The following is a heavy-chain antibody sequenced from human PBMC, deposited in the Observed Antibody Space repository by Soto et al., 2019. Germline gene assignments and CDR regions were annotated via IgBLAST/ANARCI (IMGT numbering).Heavy chain of an antibody. D-gene: IGHD1-7*01. CDR1: GASVSSNSAA. CDR2: TYYRSKWYN. Sequence: SQTLPLTCVISGASVSSNSAAWNWIRQSPLRGLERLRRTYYRSKWYNDYAVSVKSRITINPDTSKNQFSLQLNSVTTEDTAVYYCARVNWNLGYYGMDVWGQGTTVTVSS. CDR3: ARVNWNLGYYGMDV. V-gene: IGHV6-1*01. J-gene: IGHJ6*02.